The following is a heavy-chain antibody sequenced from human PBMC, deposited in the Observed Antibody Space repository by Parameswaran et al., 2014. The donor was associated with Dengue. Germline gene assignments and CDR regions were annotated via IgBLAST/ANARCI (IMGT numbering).Heavy chain of an antibody. D-gene: IGHD3-10*01. CDR2: INPNSGGT. Sequence: WVRQAPGQGLEWMGWINPNSGGTNYAQKFQGRVTMTRDTSISTAYMELSRLRSDDTAVYYCVREGFGHDYWGQGTLVTVSS. J-gene: IGHJ4*02. CDR3: VREGFGHDY. V-gene: IGHV1-2*02.